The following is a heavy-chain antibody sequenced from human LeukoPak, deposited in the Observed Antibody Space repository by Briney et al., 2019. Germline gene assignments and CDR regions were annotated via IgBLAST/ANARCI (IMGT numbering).Heavy chain of an antibody. J-gene: IGHJ5*02. D-gene: IGHD5-12*01. CDR2: ISAYNGNT. V-gene: IGHV1-18*01. Sequence: GASVKVSCKASGYTFTSYGISWVRQAPGQGLEWMGWISAYNGNTNYAQKLQGRVAMTTDTSTSTAYMELRSLRSDDTAVHYCARQRWLRLNWFDPWGQGTLVTVSS. CDR3: ARQRWLRLNWFDP. CDR1: GYTFTSYG.